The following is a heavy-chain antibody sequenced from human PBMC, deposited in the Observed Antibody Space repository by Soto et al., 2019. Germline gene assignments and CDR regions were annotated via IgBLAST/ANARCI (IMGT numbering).Heavy chain of an antibody. CDR1: GFSFSSYT. V-gene: IGHV3-30-3*01. CDR3: ARASGSYNEIDY. CDR2: ISYDGSNK. J-gene: IGHJ4*02. D-gene: IGHD1-26*01. Sequence: LRRSCASSGFSFSSYTTHWVRQTPGKGLEWVAVISYDGSNKYYADSVKGRFTISRDNSKNTLYLQMNSLRAEDTAVYYCARASGSYNEIDYWGQGTLVTVSS.